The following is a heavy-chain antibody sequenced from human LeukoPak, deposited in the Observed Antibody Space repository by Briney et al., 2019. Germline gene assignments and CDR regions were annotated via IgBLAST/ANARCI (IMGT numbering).Heavy chain of an antibody. D-gene: IGHD5-12*01. J-gene: IGHJ2*01. Sequence: ASVKVSCKASGYTFTGYYMHWVRQAPGQGLEWMGWINPNSGGTNYAQKFQGRVTITADESTSTAYMELSSLRSEDTAVYYCARDPGLSGYYWYFNLWGRGTLVTVSS. CDR3: ARDPGLSGYYWYFNL. CDR2: INPNSGGT. V-gene: IGHV1-2*02. CDR1: GYTFTGYY.